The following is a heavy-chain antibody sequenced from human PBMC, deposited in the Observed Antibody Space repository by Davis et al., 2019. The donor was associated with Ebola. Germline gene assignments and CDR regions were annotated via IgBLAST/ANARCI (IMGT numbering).Heavy chain of an antibody. D-gene: IGHD6-6*01. CDR2: IWYDGSNK. Sequence: GGSLRLSCAASGFTFSSYGMHWVRQAPGKGLVWVAVIWYDGSNKYYADSVKGRFTISRDNSKNTLYLQMNSLRAEDTAVYYCASSSIAARPGYYYGMDVWGQGTTVTVSS. J-gene: IGHJ6*02. CDR1: GFTFSSYG. CDR3: ASSSIAARPGYYYGMDV. V-gene: IGHV3-33*01.